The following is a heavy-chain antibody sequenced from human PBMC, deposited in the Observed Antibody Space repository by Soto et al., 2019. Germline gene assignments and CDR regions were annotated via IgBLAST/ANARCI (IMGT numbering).Heavy chain of an antibody. D-gene: IGHD2-2*01. V-gene: IGHV3-33*01. CDR2: IWYDGSNK. CDR3: ARAGGSSVPISPYYFDY. Sequence: PGGSLTLTCAASGFTVSSYGMHWVRQAPGKGLEWVAVIWYDGSNKYYADSVKGRFTISRDNSKNTLYLQMSSLRAEDTAVYYCARAGGSSVPISPYYFDYWGQGNPVPASS. CDR1: GFTVSSYG. J-gene: IGHJ4*02.